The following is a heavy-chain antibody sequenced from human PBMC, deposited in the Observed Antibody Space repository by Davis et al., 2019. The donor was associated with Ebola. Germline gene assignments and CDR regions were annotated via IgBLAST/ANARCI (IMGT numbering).Heavy chain of an antibody. J-gene: IGHJ4*02. Sequence: SVKVSCKASGGTFSSYAISWVRQAPGQGLEWMGGIIPIFGTANYAQKFQGRVTITADESTSTAYMELSSLRSEDTAVYYCARDSPSYCGGDCYSWGSWGQGTLVTVSS. CDR1: GGTFSSYA. V-gene: IGHV1-69*13. CDR2: IIPIFGTA. CDR3: ARDSPSYCGGDCYSWGS. D-gene: IGHD2-21*01.